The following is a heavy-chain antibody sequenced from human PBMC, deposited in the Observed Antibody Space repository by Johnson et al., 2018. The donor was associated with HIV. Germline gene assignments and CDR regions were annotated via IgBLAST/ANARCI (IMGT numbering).Heavy chain of an antibody. Sequence: HVQLVESGGGVVQPGRSLRLSCAASGFTLSTYAMHWVRQAPGKGLEWVAVISNDGSNKYYADSVKGRFTISRDNSKNTLFLQMNSLSAEDTAGYYCARAKVVSVVVVGATGAFDIWGQGTMVTVSS. D-gene: IGHD2-15*01. J-gene: IGHJ3*02. CDR1: GFTLSTYA. CDR2: ISNDGSNK. V-gene: IGHV3-30*04. CDR3: ARAKVVSVVVVGATGAFDI.